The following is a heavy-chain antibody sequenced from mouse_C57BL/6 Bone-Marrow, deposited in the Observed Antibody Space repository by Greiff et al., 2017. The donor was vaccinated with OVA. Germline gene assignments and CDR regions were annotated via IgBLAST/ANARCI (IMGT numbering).Heavy chain of an antibody. D-gene: IGHD2-2*01. J-gene: IGHJ3*01. CDR1: GFNIKDDY. Sequence: EVQLQQSGAELVRPGASVKLSCTASGFNIKDDYMHWVKQRPEQGLEWIGWLDPENGDTAYASKFQGKATITADTSSNTAYLQLSSLTSEDTAVYYCTTNLLWLRRRAYWGQGTLVTVSA. CDR2: LDPENGDT. V-gene: IGHV14-4*01. CDR3: TTNLLWLRRRAY.